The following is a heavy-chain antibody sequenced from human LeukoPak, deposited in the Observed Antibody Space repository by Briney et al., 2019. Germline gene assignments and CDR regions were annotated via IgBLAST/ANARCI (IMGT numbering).Heavy chain of an antibody. CDR2: INHSGST. J-gene: IGHJ6*03. D-gene: IGHD4-17*01. CDR3: ARASSTVTTSLSYYYYMDV. Sequence: SETLSLTCAVYGGSFSGYYWSWIRQPPGKGLEWIGEINHSGSTNYNPSLKSRVTISVDTSKNQFSLKLSSVTAADTAVYYCARASSTVTTSLSYYYYMDVWGKGTTVTVSS. CDR1: GGSFSGYY. V-gene: IGHV4-34*01.